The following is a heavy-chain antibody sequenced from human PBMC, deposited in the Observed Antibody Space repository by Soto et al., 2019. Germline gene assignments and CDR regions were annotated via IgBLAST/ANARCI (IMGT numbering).Heavy chain of an antibody. CDR1: GFTFSNYW. V-gene: IGHV3-7*01. J-gene: IGHJ4*02. CDR3: ARDRYYDTSGSQPAY. Sequence: GGSLRLSCAASGFTFSNYWMSWVRQAPGKGLEWVANIKQDGSERNYVDSVKGRFTISRDSAENSLYLQMNSLSAEDTAVYYCARDRYYDTSGSQPAYWGQGILVTVSS. D-gene: IGHD3-22*01. CDR2: IKQDGSER.